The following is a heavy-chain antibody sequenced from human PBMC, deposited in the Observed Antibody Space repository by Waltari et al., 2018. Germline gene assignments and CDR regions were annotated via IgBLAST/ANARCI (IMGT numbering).Heavy chain of an antibody. V-gene: IGHV3-48*03. CDR1: GFTLSSYE. Sequence: EVQLVESGGGLVQPGGSLSLSAAVSGFTLSSYEMNWVRPAPGKGLEWVSYISSSGKTIYYADSVKGRFTISRDNAKKLLYLQMNSLRAEDTAVYYCARDSLDSGNYYVYHFYGLDVWGQGTTVTVS. CDR2: ISSSGKTI. J-gene: IGHJ6*02. CDR3: ARDSLDSGNYYVYHFYGLDV. D-gene: IGHD1-26*01.